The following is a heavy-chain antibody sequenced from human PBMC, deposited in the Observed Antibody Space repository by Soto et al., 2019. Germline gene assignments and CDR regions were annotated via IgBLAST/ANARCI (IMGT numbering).Heavy chain of an antibody. CDR1: GYTFTSYA. CDR2: INAGNGNT. V-gene: IGHV1-3*01. Sequence: ASVKVSCKASGYTFTSYAMHRVRQAPGQRLEWMGWINAGNGNTKYSQKFQGRVTITRDTSASTAYMELSSLRSEDTAVYYCAFGSYDILTGYFTNWFDPWGQGTLVTVSS. CDR3: AFGSYDILTGYFTNWFDP. D-gene: IGHD3-9*01. J-gene: IGHJ5*02.